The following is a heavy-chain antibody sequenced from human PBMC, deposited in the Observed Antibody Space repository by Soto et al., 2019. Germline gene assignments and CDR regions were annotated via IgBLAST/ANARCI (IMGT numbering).Heavy chain of an antibody. V-gene: IGHV1-69*02. Sequence: QVQLVQSGAEVKKPGSSVKVSCKASGGTFSSYTISWVRQAPGQGLEWMGRIIPILGIANYAQKFQGRVTLTADNSTSTAYMELSSLRSEDTAVYYCARGYCSSTSCYLIDYWGQGTLVTVSS. J-gene: IGHJ4*02. D-gene: IGHD2-2*01. CDR3: ARGYCSSTSCYLIDY. CDR1: GGTFSSYT. CDR2: IIPILGIA.